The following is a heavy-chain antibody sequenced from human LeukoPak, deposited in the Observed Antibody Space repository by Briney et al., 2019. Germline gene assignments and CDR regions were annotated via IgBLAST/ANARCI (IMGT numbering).Heavy chain of an antibody. CDR1: GFTVSSNY. CDR2: IYSGGST. J-gene: IGHJ4*02. CDR3: AKLRADTAMVFDY. D-gene: IGHD5-18*01. Sequence: GGSLRLSCAASGFTVSSNYMSWVRQAPGRGLEWVSVIYSGGSTYCADSVKGRFTISRDNSKNTLYLQMNSLRAEDTAVYYCAKLRADTAMVFDYWGQGTLVTVSS. V-gene: IGHV3-53*01.